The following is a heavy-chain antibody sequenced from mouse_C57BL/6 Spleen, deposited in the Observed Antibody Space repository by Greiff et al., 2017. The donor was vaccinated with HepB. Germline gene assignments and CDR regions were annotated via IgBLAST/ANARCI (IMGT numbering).Heavy chain of an antibody. D-gene: IGHD1-1*01. CDR1: GFTFTDYY. J-gene: IGHJ2*01. V-gene: IGHV7-3*01. Sequence: EVKLVESGGGLVQPGGSLSLSCAASGFTFTDYYMSWVRQPPGKALEWLGFIRNKANGYTTEYSASVKGRFTIYRDNSQSILYLQMNALRAEDSATYYCARCYYGSSNYFDYWGQGTTLTVSS. CDR2: IRNKANGYTT. CDR3: ARCYYGSSNYFDY.